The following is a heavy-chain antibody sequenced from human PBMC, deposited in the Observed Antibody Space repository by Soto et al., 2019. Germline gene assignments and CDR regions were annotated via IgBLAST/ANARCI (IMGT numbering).Heavy chain of an antibody. J-gene: IGHJ5*02. Sequence: EVQLLESGGGLVQPGGSLRLSCAASGFTFSNHAMSWVRQAPGKGLEWVSAISGNGISTYYADSVRGRFTISRDNSKNTLYLQMNRLRADDTAVYYCARDAIAMVRGTNNGLDPWGQGTLVTVST. CDR3: ARDAIAMVRGTNNGLDP. CDR1: GFTFSNHA. V-gene: IGHV3-23*01. D-gene: IGHD3-10*01. CDR2: ISGNGIST.